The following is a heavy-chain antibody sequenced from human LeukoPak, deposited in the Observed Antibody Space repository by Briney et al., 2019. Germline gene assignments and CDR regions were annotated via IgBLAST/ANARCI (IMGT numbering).Heavy chain of an antibody. D-gene: IGHD2-21*01. CDR2: IGQDGSEK. CDR3: ARDILDY. J-gene: IGHJ4*02. V-gene: IGHV3-7*03. Sequence: GGSLRLSCAASGFMFNYYWMSWVRQAPGKGLEWVANIGQDGSEKYYVDSVKGRFTISRDNAKNSLYLQMNSLRAEDTAIYYCARDILDYWGQGTLVTVSS. CDR1: GFMFNYYW.